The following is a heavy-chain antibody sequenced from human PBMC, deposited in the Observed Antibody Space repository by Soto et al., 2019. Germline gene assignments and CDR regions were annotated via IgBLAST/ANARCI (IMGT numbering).Heavy chain of an antibody. V-gene: IGHV3-23*03. Sequence: EVHLLESGGGLVQPGGSPRLSCAASGFTVNNHAMHWVRQAPGEGLEWVSGFEGDFINTRYADSVRGRFTISRDNSKNPLHRQRESLRDEDTAIYYGVKEGRLAVGGLGLWGQGALVTVSS. CDR2: FEGDFINT. CDR3: VKEGRLAVGGLGL. CDR1: GFTVNNHA. J-gene: IGHJ5*02. D-gene: IGHD3-10*01.